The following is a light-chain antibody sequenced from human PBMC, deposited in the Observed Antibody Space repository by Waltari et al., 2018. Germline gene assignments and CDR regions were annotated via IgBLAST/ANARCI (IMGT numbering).Light chain of an antibody. V-gene: IGKV3D-15*01. CDR1: QNIRNS. J-gene: IGKJ1*01. CDR2: LAS. CDR3: QHHSTWPPT. Sequence: EIVMTQSPATLSVSPGERATLSCRASQNIRNSLAGYQQKPGQAPRLLLSLASTRATGIPTRFSGSGSGTQFSLTISSLQHEDFAIYYCQHHSTWPPTFGPGTRV.